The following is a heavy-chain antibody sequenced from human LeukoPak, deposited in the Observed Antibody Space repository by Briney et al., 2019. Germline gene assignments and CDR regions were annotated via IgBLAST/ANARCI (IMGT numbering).Heavy chain of an antibody. CDR3: ARPLGYCSSTSCPQSWFDP. Sequence: SETLSLTCVVYGGSFSGYYWTWIRQPPGKGLEWIGEINHSGRTNYNPSLKSRVTISVDTSKNQFSLKLSSVTAADTAVYYCARPLGYCSSTSCPQSWFDPWGQGTLVTVSS. J-gene: IGHJ5*02. CDR2: INHSGRT. CDR1: GGSFSGYY. D-gene: IGHD2-2*01. V-gene: IGHV4-34*01.